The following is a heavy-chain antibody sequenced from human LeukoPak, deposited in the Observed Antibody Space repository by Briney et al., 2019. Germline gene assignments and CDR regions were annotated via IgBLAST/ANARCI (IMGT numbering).Heavy chain of an antibody. D-gene: IGHD3-3*01. CDR2: IDESGAGT. J-gene: IGHJ4*02. CDR1: GFTFSSYA. CDR3: AKEEAGCRFGLAH. V-gene: IGHV3-23*01. Sequence: PGGSLRLSCAASGFTFSSYAMSWVRQAPGKGLEWVSGIDESGAGTFRADSVKGRFTISRDNFNNILFLQMNTLRAEDTALYYCAKEEAGCRFGLAHWGQGALVTVSS.